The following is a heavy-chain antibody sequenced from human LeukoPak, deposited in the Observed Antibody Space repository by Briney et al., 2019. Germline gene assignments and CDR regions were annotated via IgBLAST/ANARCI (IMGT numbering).Heavy chain of an antibody. J-gene: IGHJ1*01. CDR2: MNPNSGNT. Sequence: ASVKVSCKASGYTFTSYDINWVRQATGQGLEWMGWMNPNSGNTDYTQKFQGRVTITADKSTSTAYMELSSLRSEDTAVYYCAKVATIGIYAEYFQHWGQGTLVTVSS. CDR3: AKVATIGIYAEYFQH. CDR1: GYTFTSYD. D-gene: IGHD5-24*01. V-gene: IGHV1-8*01.